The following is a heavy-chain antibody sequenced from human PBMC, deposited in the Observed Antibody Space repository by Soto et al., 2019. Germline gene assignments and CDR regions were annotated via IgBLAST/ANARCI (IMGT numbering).Heavy chain of an antibody. CDR3: ARGSDHRGDWNYPNYYYYMDV. J-gene: IGHJ6*03. CDR1: GGSFSGYY. V-gene: IGHV4-34*01. D-gene: IGHD1-7*01. CDR2: INHSGST. Sequence: SETLSLTCAVYGGSFSGYYWSWIRQPPGKGLEWIGEINHSGSTNYNPSLKSRVTISVDTSKNQFSLKLSSVTAADTAVYYCARGSDHRGDWNYPNYYYYMDVWGKGTTVTVSS.